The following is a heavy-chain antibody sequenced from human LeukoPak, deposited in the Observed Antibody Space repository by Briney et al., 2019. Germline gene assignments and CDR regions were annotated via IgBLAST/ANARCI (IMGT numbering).Heavy chain of an antibody. Sequence: GGSLRLSCAASGFTFDDYAMHWVRQAPGKGLEWVSGISWNSGTIGYADSVKGRFTISRDNAKNSLYLQMNSLRAEDTAVYYCAKDPFIAAAGKYFDYWGQGTLVTVSS. CDR2: ISWNSGTI. J-gene: IGHJ4*02. CDR3: AKDPFIAAAGKYFDY. CDR1: GFTFDDYA. D-gene: IGHD6-13*01. V-gene: IGHV3-9*01.